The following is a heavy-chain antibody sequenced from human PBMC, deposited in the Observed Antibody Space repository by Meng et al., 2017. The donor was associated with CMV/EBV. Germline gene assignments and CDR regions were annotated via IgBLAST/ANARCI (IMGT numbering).Heavy chain of an antibody. V-gene: IGHV1-69*01. CDR1: GGHFSSYA. D-gene: IGHD1-26*01. CDR2: ILPIFGTA. Sequence: SGGHFSSYAISWVRQAPGQGLEWMGGILPIFGTANYAQKFQGRVTITADESTSTAYMELSSLRSEDTAVYYCARDGKSIVGATHFDYWGQGTLVTVSS. J-gene: IGHJ4*02. CDR3: ARDGKSIVGATHFDY.